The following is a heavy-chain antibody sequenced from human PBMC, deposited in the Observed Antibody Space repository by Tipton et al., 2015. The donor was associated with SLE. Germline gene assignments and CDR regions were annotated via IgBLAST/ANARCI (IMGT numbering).Heavy chain of an antibody. CDR3: ARGGYYYGSGSLDY. CDR1: GGSISSYY. D-gene: IGHD3-10*01. J-gene: IGHJ4*02. V-gene: IGHV4-59*01. Sequence: TLSLTCTVSGGSISSYYWSWIRQPPGKGLEWIGYIYYSGSTNYNPSLKSRVTISVDTSKNQFSLKLTSVTAADTAVYYCARGGYYYGSGSLDYWGQGTLVTVSS. CDR2: IYYSGST.